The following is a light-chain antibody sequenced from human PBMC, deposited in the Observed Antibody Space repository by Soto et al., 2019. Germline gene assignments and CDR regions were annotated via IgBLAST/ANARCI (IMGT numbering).Light chain of an antibody. CDR2: DAS. V-gene: IGKV1-5*01. CDR3: QQYETFSGT. CDR1: QGVSGW. Sequence: IQFTQSPSSLSASVGDRVTVTCRASQGVSGWLAWYQQKPGEAPKLLIYDASALPRGVPSRFSGSGSGTKFTLTIASLQPDDFATYYCQQYETFSGTFGPGTKVDIK. J-gene: IGKJ1*01.